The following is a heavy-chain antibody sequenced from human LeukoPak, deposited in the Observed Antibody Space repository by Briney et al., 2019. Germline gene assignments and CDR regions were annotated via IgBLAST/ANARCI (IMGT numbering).Heavy chain of an antibody. CDR2: IYPGDSDT. D-gene: IGHD2-2*01. CDR3: ARRQSPYCSSTSCYGAYFDY. CDR1: GYSFTTYW. J-gene: IGHJ4*02. V-gene: IGHV5-51*01. Sequence: GESLKISCKGSGYSFTTYWIGWVRQMPGKGLEWMGIIYPGDSDTRYSPSFQGQVTISADKPISTAYLQWSSLKASDTAMYYCARRQSPYCSSTSCYGAYFDYWGQGTLVTVSS.